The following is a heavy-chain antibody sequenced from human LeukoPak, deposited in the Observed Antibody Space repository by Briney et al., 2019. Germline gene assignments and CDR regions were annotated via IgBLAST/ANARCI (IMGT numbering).Heavy chain of an antibody. V-gene: IGHV3-30-3*01. CDR2: ISYDGSNK. D-gene: IGHD3-22*01. CDR1: GFTFSSYA. CDR3: ARGDYDTPWDY. Sequence: GGSLRLSCAASGFTFSSYAVHWVRQAPGKGLEWVAVISYDGSNKYYADSVKGRFTISRDNSKNTLYLQMNSLRAEDTAVYCCARGDYDTPWDYWGQGTLVTVSS. J-gene: IGHJ4*02.